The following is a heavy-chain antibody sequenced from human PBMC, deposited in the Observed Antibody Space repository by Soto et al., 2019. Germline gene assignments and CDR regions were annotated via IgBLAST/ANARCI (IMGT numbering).Heavy chain of an antibody. J-gene: IGHJ5*02. Sequence: ASVKVSCKASASVLTNHWVHWVRQAPGQGLEWMGVINPSGRDTLYAQKFQGRVTMTRDTSTSTLYMEMSSLRAEDTAVYYCARDQSDSDISYSYWWFAPWGQGTLFTVSS. CDR3: ARDQSDSDISYSYWWFAP. D-gene: IGHD3-9*01. V-gene: IGHV1-46*01. CDR2: INPSGRDT. CDR1: ASVLTNHW.